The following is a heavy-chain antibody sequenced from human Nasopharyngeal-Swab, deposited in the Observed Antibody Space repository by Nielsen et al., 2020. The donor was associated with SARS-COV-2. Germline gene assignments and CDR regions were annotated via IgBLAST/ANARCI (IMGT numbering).Heavy chain of an antibody. CDR2: ISSSGSTI. D-gene: IGHD3-22*01. V-gene: IGHV3-11*04. CDR1: GFTVSGNF. J-gene: IGHJ4*02. Sequence: GESLKISCAASGFTVSGNFMTWVRQAPGKGLEWVSYISSSGSTIYYADSVKGRFTISRDNAKNSLYLQMNSLRAEDTAVYYCAREAIYDSSGYGLDYWGQGTLVTVSS. CDR3: AREAIYDSSGYGLDY.